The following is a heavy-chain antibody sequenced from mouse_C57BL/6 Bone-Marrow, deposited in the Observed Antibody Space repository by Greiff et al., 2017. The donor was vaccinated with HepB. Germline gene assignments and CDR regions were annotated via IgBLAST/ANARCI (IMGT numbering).Heavy chain of an antibody. CDR1: GFNIKNTY. CDR2: IDPANGNT. J-gene: IGHJ3*01. V-gene: IGHV14-3*01. D-gene: IGHD1-1*01. CDR3: ASSRPPYYGSSWFAY. Sequence: EVMLVESVAELVRPGASVKLSCTASGFNIKNTYMHWVKQRPEQGLEWIGRIDPANGNTKYAPKFQGKATITADTSSNTAYLQLSSLTSEDTAIYYCASSRPPYYGSSWFAYWGQGTLVTVSA.